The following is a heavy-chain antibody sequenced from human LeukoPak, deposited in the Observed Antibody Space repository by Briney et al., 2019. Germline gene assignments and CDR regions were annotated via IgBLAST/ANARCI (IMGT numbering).Heavy chain of an antibody. CDR3: ARPRTYYDSWSGYPPFDY. D-gene: IGHD3-3*01. CDR1: GGTFSSHA. V-gene: IGHV1-69*13. Sequence: ASVTVSCKASGGTFSSHAINWVRQAPGQGLEWMGGNIPMSSTTKYAQKFQGRVTITADESTSTAFMELSSLRSEDTAVYYCARPRTYYDSWSGYPPFDYWGQGTLVTVSS. J-gene: IGHJ4*02. CDR2: NIPMSSTT.